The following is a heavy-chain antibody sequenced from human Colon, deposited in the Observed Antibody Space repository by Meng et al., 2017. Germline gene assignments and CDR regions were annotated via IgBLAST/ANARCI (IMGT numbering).Heavy chain of an antibody. J-gene: IGHJ4*02. CDR3: ARERMRELGLFDY. V-gene: IGHV4-4*01. CDR1: GDSIGNSKW. D-gene: IGHD7-27*01. CDR2: ISNSGKT. Sequence: LQESAPGLFQPVGPLSPACAVSGDSIGNSKWWSWLRQSPGKGLEWIGEISNSGKTVYSPSLKSRVTISLDKSSNHFSLTLSPVTAADTAIYFCARERMRELGLFDYWGQGALVTVSS.